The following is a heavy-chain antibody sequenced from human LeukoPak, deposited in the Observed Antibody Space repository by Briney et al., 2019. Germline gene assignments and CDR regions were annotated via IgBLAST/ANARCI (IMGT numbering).Heavy chain of an antibody. CDR3: ARVPDGSSGFDY. Sequence: GASVKVSCKASGGTFSGYAISWVRQAPGQGLEWMGGIIPIFGTANYAQKFQGRVTITADESTSTAYMELSSLRSEDTAVYYCARVPDGSSGFDYWGQGTLVTVSS. CDR2: IIPIFGTA. CDR1: GGTFSGYA. V-gene: IGHV1-69*13. D-gene: IGHD6-25*01. J-gene: IGHJ4*02.